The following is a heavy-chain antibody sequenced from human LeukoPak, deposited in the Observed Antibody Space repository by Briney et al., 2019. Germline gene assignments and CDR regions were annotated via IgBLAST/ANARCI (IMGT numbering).Heavy chain of an antibody. Sequence: GASVKVSCKASGYTFTGYNMHWVRQAPGQGLEWMGRINPNSGGTNYAQKFQGRVTMTRDTSISTAYMELSRLRSDDTAVYYCAREPGTYYDFWSGYTSRDAGDYWGQGTLVTVSS. CDR2: INPNSGGT. V-gene: IGHV1-2*06. D-gene: IGHD3-3*01. J-gene: IGHJ4*02. CDR3: AREPGTYYDFWSGYTSRDAGDY. CDR1: GYTFTGYN.